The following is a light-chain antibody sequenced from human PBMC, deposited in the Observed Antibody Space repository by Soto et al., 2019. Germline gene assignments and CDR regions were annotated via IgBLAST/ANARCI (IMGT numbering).Light chain of an antibody. J-gene: IGKJ5*01. CDR1: ETINMY. V-gene: IGKV3-11*01. CDR2: DTS. CDR3: QHRGT. Sequence: ELVLTQSPTTLSLSPGERATLSCRASETINMYLAWYQQKPGQAPRLLMYDTSTRATVIPARFSGSGSGTDITLPISSLEPEDFAVYYCQHRGTFGQGTRLEI.